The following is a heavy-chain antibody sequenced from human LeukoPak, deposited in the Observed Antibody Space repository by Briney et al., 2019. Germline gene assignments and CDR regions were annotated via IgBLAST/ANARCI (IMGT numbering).Heavy chain of an antibody. CDR2: ISWSSSSI. CDR1: GFTFGDYA. J-gene: IGHJ6*02. Sequence: GGSLRLSCAASGFTFGDYAMYWVRQAPGKGLEWVSGISWSSSSIGYADSVRGRFSISRDNARTSLFLQMTSLRAEDPAVYYCAKDKVSGYYGLDVWGQGTSDTVSS. CDR3: AKDKVSGYYGLDV. V-gene: IGHV3-9*01.